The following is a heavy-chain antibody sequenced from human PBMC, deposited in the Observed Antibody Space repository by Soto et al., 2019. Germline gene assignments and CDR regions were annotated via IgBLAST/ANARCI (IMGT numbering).Heavy chain of an antibody. J-gene: IGHJ3*02. D-gene: IGHD3-22*01. CDR3: ARLGYYYDSSGWDAFDI. CDR1: GFTFSSYG. CDR2: INSDGSST. V-gene: IGHV3-74*01. Sequence: SLRLSCAASGFTFSSYGMHWVRQAPGKGLEWVSRINSDGSSTSYADSVKGRFTISRDNAKNTLYLQMNSLRAEDTAVYYCARLGYYYDSSGWDAFDIWGQGTMVTVSS.